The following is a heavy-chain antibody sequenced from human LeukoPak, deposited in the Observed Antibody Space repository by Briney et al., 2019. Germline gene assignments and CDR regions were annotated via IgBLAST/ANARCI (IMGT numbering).Heavy chain of an antibody. CDR2: INSGSSTI. V-gene: IGHV3-48*01. J-gene: IGHJ3*02. CDR1: GFTLSSYS. D-gene: IGHD1-1*01. Sequence: GGSLRLSCGASGFTLSSYSMDWVRQAPGKGLECVSHINSGSSTIYYADSVKGRFTISRDNAGNSLYLQMNSLRAEDTAVYYCARVLLERPGIDSFDIWGQGTMVTVSS. CDR3: ARVLLERPGIDSFDI.